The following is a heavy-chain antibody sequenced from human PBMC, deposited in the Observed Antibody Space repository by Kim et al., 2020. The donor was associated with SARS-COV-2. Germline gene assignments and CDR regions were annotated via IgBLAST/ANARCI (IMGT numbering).Heavy chain of an antibody. V-gene: IGHV3-15*01. Sequence: GGSLRLSCAASGFTFSNAWMSWVRQAPGKGLEWVGRIKSKTDGGTTDYAAPVKGRFTISRDDSKNTLYLQMNSLKTEDTAVYYCTTGYYYGSGIPHYYYYGMDVWGQGTTVTVSS. J-gene: IGHJ6*02. CDR2: IKSKTDGGTT. D-gene: IGHD3-10*01. CDR1: GFTFSNAW. CDR3: TTGYYYGSGIPHYYYYGMDV.